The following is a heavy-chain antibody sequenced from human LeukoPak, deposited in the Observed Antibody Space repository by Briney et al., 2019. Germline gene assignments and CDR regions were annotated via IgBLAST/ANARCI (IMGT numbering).Heavy chain of an antibody. CDR3: ASCGDYGGYYMDV. D-gene: IGHD4-17*01. Sequence: GGSLRLSCAASGFTFSSYWMSWVRQAPGKGLEWVANIKQDGSEKYYVDSVKGRFTISRDNAKNSLYLQMNSLRAEDTAVYYCASCGDYGGYYMDVWGKGTTVTVSS. J-gene: IGHJ6*03. V-gene: IGHV3-7*01. CDR1: GFTFSSYW. CDR2: IKQDGSEK.